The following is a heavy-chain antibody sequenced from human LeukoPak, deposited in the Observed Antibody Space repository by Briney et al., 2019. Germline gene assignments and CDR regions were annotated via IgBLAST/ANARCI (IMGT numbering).Heavy chain of an antibody. Sequence: GASVKVSCKASGGTFSSYAISWVRQAPGQGLEWMGGIIPIFGTANYAQKFQGRVTITTDESTSTAYMEPSSLRSEDTAVYYCARAAQVAARPDNWFDPWGQGTLVTVSS. D-gene: IGHD6-6*01. J-gene: IGHJ5*02. V-gene: IGHV1-69*05. CDR1: GGTFSSYA. CDR3: ARAAQVAARPDNWFDP. CDR2: IIPIFGTA.